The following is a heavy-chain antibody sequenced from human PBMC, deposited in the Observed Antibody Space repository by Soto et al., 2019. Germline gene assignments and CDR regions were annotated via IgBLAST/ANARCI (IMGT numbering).Heavy chain of an antibody. CDR2: ISSSGSTI. CDR3: ARVRSVATIRYYYYYMDF. V-gene: IGHV3-11*01. D-gene: IGHD5-12*01. Sequence: GGSLRLSCAASGFTFSDYYMSWIRQAPGKGLEWVSYISSSGSTIYYADSVKGRFTISRDNAKNSLYLQMNSLRAEDTAVYYCARVRSVATIRYYYYYMDFWGKGTTVTVSS. J-gene: IGHJ6*03. CDR1: GFTFSDYY.